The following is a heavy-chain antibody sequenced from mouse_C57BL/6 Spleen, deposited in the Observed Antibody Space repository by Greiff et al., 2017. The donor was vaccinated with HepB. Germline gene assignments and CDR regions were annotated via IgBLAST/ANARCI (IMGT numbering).Heavy chain of an antibody. V-gene: IGHV3-6*01. Sequence: VQLKESGPGLVKPSQSLSLTCSVTGYSITSGYYWNWIRQFPGNKLEWMGYISYDGSNNYNPSLKNRISITRDTSKNQFFLKLNSVTTEDTATYYCARGHYYGTPYYFDYWGQGTTLTVSS. J-gene: IGHJ2*01. CDR1: GYSITSGYY. D-gene: IGHD1-1*01. CDR2: ISYDGSN. CDR3: ARGHYYGTPYYFDY.